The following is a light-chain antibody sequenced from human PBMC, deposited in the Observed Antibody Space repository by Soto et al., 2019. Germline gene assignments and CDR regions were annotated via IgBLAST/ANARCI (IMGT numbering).Light chain of an antibody. Sequence: EIVMTQSPATLSVSPGERATLSCRASQSVSSNLAWYQQNPGQAPRLLIYVASIRATGIPARFSGSGSGTEFTLTISSLQSEDFAVYYCQKYNNWPTVGGGTKVEIK. CDR1: QSVSSN. J-gene: IGKJ4*01. CDR3: QKYNNWPT. V-gene: IGKV3D-15*01. CDR2: VAS.